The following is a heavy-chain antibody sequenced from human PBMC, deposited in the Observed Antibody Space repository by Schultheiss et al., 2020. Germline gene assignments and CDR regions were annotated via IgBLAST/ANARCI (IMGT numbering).Heavy chain of an antibody. CDR2: INSDGSST. CDR3: AKDVQWLVQLFDY. V-gene: IGHV3-23*01. D-gene: IGHD6-19*01. J-gene: IGHJ4*02. CDR1: GFTFGDYA. Sequence: GGSLRLSCTASGFTFGDYAMSWVRQAPGKGLVWVSRINSDGSSTSYADSVKGRFTISRDNSKNALYLQMNSLRAEDTAVYYCAKDVQWLVQLFDYWGQGTLVTVSS.